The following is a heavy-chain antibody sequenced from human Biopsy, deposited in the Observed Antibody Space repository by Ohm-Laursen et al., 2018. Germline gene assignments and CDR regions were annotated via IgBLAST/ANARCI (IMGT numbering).Heavy chain of an antibody. Sequence: TLSFTCTVSGYSITTYYWNWIRQPPGKGLEGIGHISYTGYTSYNASLKSRVTISVDTSRNHFSLRLTSLTAADTAVYYGARGSNDFGGLYFPRWGQGTLLTVSS. CDR3: ARGSNDFGGLYFPR. J-gene: IGHJ4*02. V-gene: IGHV4-59*01. CDR2: ISYTGYT. D-gene: IGHD4-23*01. CDR1: GYSITTYY.